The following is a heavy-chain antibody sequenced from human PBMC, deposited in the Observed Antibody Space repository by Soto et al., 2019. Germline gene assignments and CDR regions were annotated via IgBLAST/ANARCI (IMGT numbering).Heavy chain of an antibody. CDR3: ARDLSGWYFDY. CDR2: ISAYNGNT. D-gene: IGHD6-19*01. V-gene: IGHV1-18*01. Sequence: VASVKVSCKASGYTFTSYSISWVRQAPGQGLEWMGWISAYNGNTNYAQKLQGRVTMTTDTSTSTAYMELRSLRSDDTAVYYCARDLSGWYFDYWGQGTLVTVSS. CDR1: GYTFTSYS. J-gene: IGHJ4*02.